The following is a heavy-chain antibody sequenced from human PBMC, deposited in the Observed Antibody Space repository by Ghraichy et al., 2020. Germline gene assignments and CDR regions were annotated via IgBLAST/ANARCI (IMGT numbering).Heavy chain of an antibody. CDR1: GFTFSSYS. J-gene: IGHJ4*02. CDR2: ISSSSSYI. CDR3: ARGGVDTAMVNQH. Sequence: GGSLRLSCAASGFTFSSYSMNWVRQAPGKGLEWVSSISSSSSYIYYADSVKGRFTISRDNAKNSLYLQMNSLRAEDTAVYYCARGGVDTAMVNQHWGQGTLVTVSS. D-gene: IGHD5-18*01. V-gene: IGHV3-21*01.